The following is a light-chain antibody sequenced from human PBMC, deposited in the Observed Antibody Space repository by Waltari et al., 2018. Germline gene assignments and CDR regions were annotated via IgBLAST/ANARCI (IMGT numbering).Light chain of an antibody. CDR2: SKN. Sequence: QSVLTQPPSASGTPGQRVTISCSGSSSKIGSNTVNWYQQLPGTAPKLLIYSKNQRPSGVPDRFSGATSGTSASLAISGLQSEDEADYYCAAWDDRLNGVVFGGGTKLTVL. J-gene: IGLJ2*01. V-gene: IGLV1-44*01. CDR1: SSKIGSNT. CDR3: AAWDDRLNGVV.